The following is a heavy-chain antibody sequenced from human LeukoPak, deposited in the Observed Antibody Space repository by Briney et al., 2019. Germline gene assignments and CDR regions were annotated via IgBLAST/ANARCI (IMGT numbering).Heavy chain of an antibody. V-gene: IGHV1-18*01. CDR3: ARGPDSSGWYYYYYYMDV. D-gene: IGHD6-25*01. J-gene: IGHJ6*03. CDR1: GYTFTSYG. Sequence: ASVKVSCKASGYTFTSYGISWVRQAPGQGLEWMGWISAYNGNTNYAQKLQGRVTMTTDTSTSTAYMELRSLRSDDTAVYYCARGPDSSGWYYYYYYMDVWGKGTTVTVSS. CDR2: ISAYNGNT.